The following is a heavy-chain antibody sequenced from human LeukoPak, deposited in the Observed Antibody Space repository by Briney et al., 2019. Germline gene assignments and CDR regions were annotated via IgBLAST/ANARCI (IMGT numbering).Heavy chain of an antibody. CDR1: GFTFNNYA. D-gene: IGHD3-22*01. Sequence: GGSLRLSCAASGFTFNNYAMSWVRQAPGKGLEWVSAISGSGTNTYYADSVKGRFTISRDNSKNSLYLQMNSLRADDTAVYYCAKGNNYYETTGYPDYWGQGTLVTVSS. J-gene: IGHJ4*02. V-gene: IGHV3-23*01. CDR2: ISGSGTNT. CDR3: AKGNNYYETTGYPDY.